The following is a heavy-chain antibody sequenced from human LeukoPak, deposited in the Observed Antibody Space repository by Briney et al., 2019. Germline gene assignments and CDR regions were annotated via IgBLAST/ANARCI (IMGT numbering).Heavy chain of an antibody. Sequence: SETLSLTCTVSGGSISSYYWSWIRQPPGKGLEWIGCIHYSGSTNYNPSLKSRLTISVDTSKNRFSLTLSSVTAADTAVYYCARVRDRSSYFYDLDYWGQGTLVTVSS. J-gene: IGHJ4*02. D-gene: IGHD3-22*01. CDR2: IHYSGST. CDR3: ARVRDRSSYFYDLDY. CDR1: GGSISSYY. V-gene: IGHV4-59*01.